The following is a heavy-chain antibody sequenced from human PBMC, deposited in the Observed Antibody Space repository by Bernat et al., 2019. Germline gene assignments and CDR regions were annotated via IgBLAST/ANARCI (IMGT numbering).Heavy chain of an antibody. D-gene: IGHD4-17*01. CDR3: ARDGLPGDYALYMDV. J-gene: IGHJ6*03. Sequence: EVQLVESGGGLVQPGGSLRLSCAASGFTFSSYAMHWVRPAPGKGLEYVSAISSNGGSTYYANSVKGRFTISRDNSKNTLYLQMGSLRAEDMAVYYCARDGLPGDYALYMDVWGKGTTVTVSS. CDR1: GFTFSSYA. CDR2: ISSNGGST. V-gene: IGHV3-64*01.